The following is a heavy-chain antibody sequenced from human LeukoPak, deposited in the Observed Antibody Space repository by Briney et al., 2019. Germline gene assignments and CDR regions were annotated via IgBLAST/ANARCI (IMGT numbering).Heavy chain of an antibody. CDR3: ARAGAGHIFTAFDY. J-gene: IGHJ4*02. CDR1: GGTFSSYA. CDR2: IIPIFGTA. D-gene: IGHD1-26*01. Sequence: EASVKVSCKASGGTFSSYAISWVRQAPGQGLEWMGGIIPIFGTANYAQKFQGRVTITTDESTSTAYMELSSLRSEDTAVYYCARAGAGHIFTAFDYWGQGTLVTVSS. V-gene: IGHV1-69*05.